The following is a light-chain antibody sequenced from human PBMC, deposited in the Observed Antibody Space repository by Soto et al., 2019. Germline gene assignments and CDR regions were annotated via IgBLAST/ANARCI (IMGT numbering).Light chain of an antibody. J-gene: IGKJ3*01. CDR2: GVS. CDR1: QSVNSNY. V-gene: IGKV3-20*01. CDR3: QQYGNSGVT. Sequence: EIVLTQSPGTLSLSPGERATLSCRASQSVNSNYLAWHQQKHGQAPRLLIYGVSSRATGIPDRFSGSGSGTDFTLTISRLEPEDFAVYYCQQYGNSGVTFGPGTKVDIK.